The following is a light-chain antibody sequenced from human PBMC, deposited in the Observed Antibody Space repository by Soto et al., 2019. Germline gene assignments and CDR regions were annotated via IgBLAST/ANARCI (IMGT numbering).Light chain of an antibody. CDR2: DTT. CDR1: TGAVTSGHF. V-gene: IGLV7-46*01. CDR3: SLLFGAAVV. J-gene: IGLJ7*01. Sequence: QAVVTQEPSLTVSPGGTVTLTCGSRTGAVTSGHFPYWFQQKPGHAPRTLIYDTTRKFSWTPARFSGSLLGGKAALTLSGAQSDDEADYYCSLLFGAAVVFGGGTQLTVL.